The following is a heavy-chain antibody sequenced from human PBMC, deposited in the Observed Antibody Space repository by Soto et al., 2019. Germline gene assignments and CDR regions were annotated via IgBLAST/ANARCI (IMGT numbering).Heavy chain of an antibody. CDR1: GFTFSSYV. J-gene: IGHJ4*02. Sequence: QVQLVESGGGVVQPGRSLRLSCAASGFTFSSYVMHWVRQTPGRGLEWVAFISHDGNNKYYADSVKGRFTISRDNSENTLYLQMDSLRAEDTAVYYCARDDEGGSDCDLGYGGQGTLVTVSS. V-gene: IGHV3-30-3*01. CDR2: ISHDGNNK. D-gene: IGHD1-26*01. CDR3: ARDDEGGSDCDLGY.